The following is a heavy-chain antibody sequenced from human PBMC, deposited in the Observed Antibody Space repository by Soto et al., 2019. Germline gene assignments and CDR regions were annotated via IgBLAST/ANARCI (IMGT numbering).Heavy chain of an antibody. D-gene: IGHD3-3*01. Sequence: AGGSLRLSCAASGFTFSSYGMHWVRQAPGKGLEWVAVIWYDGSNKYYADSVKGRFTISRDNSKNTLYLQMNSLRAEDTAVYYCARELVFGGPTLYYYYCMDVWGKGTTVTVSS. CDR3: ARELVFGGPTLYYYYCMDV. J-gene: IGHJ6*03. CDR1: GFTFSSYG. CDR2: IWYDGSNK. V-gene: IGHV3-33*01.